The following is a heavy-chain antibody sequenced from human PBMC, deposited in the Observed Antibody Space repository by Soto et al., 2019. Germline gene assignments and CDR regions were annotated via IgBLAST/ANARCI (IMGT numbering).Heavy chain of an antibody. Sequence: SGPTLVNPTQTLTLTCTFSGFSLSTSGAGVGWIRQPPPKALEWLAVVYWDDDKRYSPSLKSRLTITKDTSKNQVVLTMTNMDPVDTDKYYCAYRLYGAWLTGGYYDYWGPGTLVTVSS. V-gene: IGHV2-5*02. CDR2: VYWDDDK. CDR3: AYRLYGAWLTGGYYDY. D-gene: IGHD7-27*01. J-gene: IGHJ4*02. CDR1: GFSLSTSGAG.